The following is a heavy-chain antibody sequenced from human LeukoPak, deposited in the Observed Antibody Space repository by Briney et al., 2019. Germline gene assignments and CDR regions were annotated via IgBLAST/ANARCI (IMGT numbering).Heavy chain of an antibody. J-gene: IGHJ4*02. V-gene: IGHV3-64*01. CDR2: ISNNGGDT. Sequence: GGSLRLCCAASGFSFSSYAMHWVRQAPGRGLEYVSAISNNGGDTYYANSVKGRFTISRDNSKNTLYLQMGSLRAEDMAVYYCARVGYGGNLDYWGQGTLVTVSS. CDR1: GFSFSSYA. CDR3: ARVGYGGNLDY. D-gene: IGHD4-23*01.